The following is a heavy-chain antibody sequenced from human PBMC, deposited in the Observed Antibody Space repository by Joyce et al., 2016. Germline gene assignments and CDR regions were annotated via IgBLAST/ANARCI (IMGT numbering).Heavy chain of an antibody. Sequence: QLVESGGGVVKPGGSVRLSFEASGSTFGSSRMSWFRQAPGKGLEWVAAISGTSYYIFHAETVRGRFTVSRDNAKKTRYLQMNSLRAEDSAVFYCARGGISYYYAMDVWGQGTTVTVSS. V-gene: IGHV3-21*01. J-gene: IGHJ6*02. CDR3: ARGGISYYYAMDV. CDR1: GSTFGSSR. D-gene: IGHD3-16*01. CDR2: ISGTSYYI.